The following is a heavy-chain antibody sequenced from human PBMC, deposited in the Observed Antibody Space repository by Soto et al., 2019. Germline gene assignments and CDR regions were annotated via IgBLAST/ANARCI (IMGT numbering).Heavy chain of an antibody. V-gene: IGHV3-23*01. CDR1: GFTFSSYA. Sequence: EVQLLESGGGLVQPGGSLRLSCAASGFTFSSYAMSWVRQAPGTGLEWVSAISGSGGSTYYADSVKGRFTISRDNSKNTLYLQMNSLRAEDTAVYYCAKDVYYDFWSGNNWFDPWGQGTLVTVSS. CDR3: AKDVYYDFWSGNNWFDP. J-gene: IGHJ5*02. D-gene: IGHD3-3*01. CDR2: ISGSGGST.